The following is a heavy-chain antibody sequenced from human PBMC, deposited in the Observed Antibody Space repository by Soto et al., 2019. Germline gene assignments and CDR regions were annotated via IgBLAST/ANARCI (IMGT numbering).Heavy chain of an antibody. D-gene: IGHD2-2*01. V-gene: IGHV4-59*08. Sequence: SETLSLTCTVSGGSINNYYWSWIRQPPWKGLEWFGYIYYSGRTSYNPSLKSRVTISVDTSKNQFSLKLSSVTTADTAVYYCATKRPYCSSTSCWYYFDYWGQGTLVTVSS. CDR1: GGSINNYY. CDR3: ATKRPYCSSTSCWYYFDY. CDR2: IYYSGRT. J-gene: IGHJ4*02.